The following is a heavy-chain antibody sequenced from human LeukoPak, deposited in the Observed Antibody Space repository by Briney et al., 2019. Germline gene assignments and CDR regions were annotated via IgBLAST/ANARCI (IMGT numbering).Heavy chain of an antibody. D-gene: IGHD5-18*01. Sequence: GGSLRLSCVVSGLTFSNYAMTWVRQAPGKGLEWLSAITGDGVYTNYADSVKGRFTISRDNSKNTLYLQMNSLRAEDTAVYYCAKDGPAMGLSWGQGTLVTVSS. CDR1: GLTFSNYA. V-gene: IGHV3-23*01. CDR3: AKDGPAMGLS. J-gene: IGHJ4*02. CDR2: ITGDGVYT.